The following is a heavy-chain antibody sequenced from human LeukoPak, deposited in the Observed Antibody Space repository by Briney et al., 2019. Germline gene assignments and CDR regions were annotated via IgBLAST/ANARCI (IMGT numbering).Heavy chain of an antibody. V-gene: IGHV3-66*01. D-gene: IGHD3-22*01. CDR2: IYSGGDT. J-gene: IGHJ4*02. Sequence: GGSLRLSCAASGFTVRSYYMAWVRQAPGMGLEWVSVIYSGGDTYYADSVKGRFTISRDNSKNMIYLEMSSLKAEDTAVYYCARGGPYYDSSRANDLNYWGQGTLVTVSS. CDR1: GFTVRSYY. CDR3: ARGGPYYDSSRANDLNY.